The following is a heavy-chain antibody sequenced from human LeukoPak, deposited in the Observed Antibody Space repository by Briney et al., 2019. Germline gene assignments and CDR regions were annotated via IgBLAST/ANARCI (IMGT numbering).Heavy chain of an antibody. D-gene: IGHD3-22*01. CDR1: GFTFSNYW. CDR2: INSDGINT. CDR3: ARDLGQYYDTSDNWFDP. J-gene: IGHJ5*02. Sequence: GGSLSLSCAASGFTFSNYWMHWVRQAPGKGLVWVSRINSDGINTSYADSVKGRFTISRDNAKNTLNLQMNSLRAEDTAVYYCARDLGQYYDTSDNWFDPWGQGTLVTVSS. V-gene: IGHV3-74*01.